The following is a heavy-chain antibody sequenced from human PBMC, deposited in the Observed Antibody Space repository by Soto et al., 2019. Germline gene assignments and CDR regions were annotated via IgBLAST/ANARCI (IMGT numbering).Heavy chain of an antibody. J-gene: IGHJ4*02. D-gene: IGHD2-21*02. CDR1: GGSISSSSYY. Sequence: SETLSLTCTVSGGSISSSSYYWGWIRQPPGKGLEWIGSIYYSGSTYYNPSLKGRVTISVDTSKNQFSLKLSSVTAADTAVYYCARGVVTGPFDYWGQGTLVTVSS. CDR3: ARGVVTGPFDY. V-gene: IGHV4-39*01. CDR2: IYYSGST.